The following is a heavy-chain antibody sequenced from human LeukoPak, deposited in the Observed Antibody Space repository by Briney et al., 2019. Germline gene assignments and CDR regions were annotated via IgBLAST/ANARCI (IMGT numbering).Heavy chain of an antibody. D-gene: IGHD6-19*01. J-gene: IGHJ4*02. CDR2: ISAYNGNT. CDR3: ARNLGMAGAGLFLDS. Sequence: ASVKVSCKASGYSFTSYGISWVRQAPGQGREWMGWISAYNGNTNYAQKLQGRVTMTTDTSTSTAYMELRSLRSDGPAVYYCARNLGMAGAGLFLDSWGEGTLFTVSS. V-gene: IGHV1-18*01. CDR1: GYSFTSYG.